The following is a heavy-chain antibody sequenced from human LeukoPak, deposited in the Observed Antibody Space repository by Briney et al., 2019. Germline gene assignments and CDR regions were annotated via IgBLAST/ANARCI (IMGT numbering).Heavy chain of an antibody. V-gene: IGHV3-48*04. CDR3: AELGITMIGGV. J-gene: IGHJ6*04. CDR2: ISSSGSTI. D-gene: IGHD3-10*02. CDR1: GYTFSSYG. Sequence: PGGTLRLSCAASGYTFSSYGMSWVRQAPGKGLEWVSYISSSGSTIYYADSVKGRFTISRDNAKNSLYLQMNSLRAEDTAVYYCAELGITMIGGVWGKGTTVTISS.